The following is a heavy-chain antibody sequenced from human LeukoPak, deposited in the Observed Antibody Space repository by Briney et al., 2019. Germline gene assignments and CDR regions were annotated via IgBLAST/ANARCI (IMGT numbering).Heavy chain of an antibody. CDR2: ISAYNGNT. Sequence: ASVKVSCKASGYTFTSYDINWVRQATGQGLEWMGWISAYNGNTNYAQKLQGRVTMTTDTSTSTAYMELRGLRSDDTAVYYCARVDSSGWYDFDYWGQGTLVTVSS. J-gene: IGHJ4*02. D-gene: IGHD6-19*01. CDR1: GYTFTSYD. CDR3: ARVDSSGWYDFDY. V-gene: IGHV1-18*01.